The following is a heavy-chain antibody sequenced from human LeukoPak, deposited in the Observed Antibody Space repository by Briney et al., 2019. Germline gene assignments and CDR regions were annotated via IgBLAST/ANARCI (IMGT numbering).Heavy chain of an antibody. CDR3: ASMLGYCSSTSCSFAP. CDR2: VSYDETNK. V-gene: IGHV3-30-3*01. CDR1: ASTFSNDA. J-gene: IGHJ5*02. D-gene: IGHD2-2*01. Sequence: GGSLRLSCAASASTFSNDAIHWVHQAPGKGLEWVAVVSYDETNKYYADSVKGRFTISRDNAKNSLYLQMNSLRAEDTAVYYCASMLGYCSSTSCSFAPWGQGTLVTVSS.